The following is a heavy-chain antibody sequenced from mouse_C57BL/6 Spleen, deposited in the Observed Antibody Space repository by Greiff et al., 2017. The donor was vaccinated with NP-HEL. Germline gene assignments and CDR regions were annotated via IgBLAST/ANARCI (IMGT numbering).Heavy chain of an antibody. V-gene: IGHV1-74*01. CDR2: LHPSDSDT. Sequence: QVQLQQPGAELFQPGASVKVSCKASGYTFTSYWMHWVQQRPGAGPSWIFRLHPSDSDTNYNQKFKGKATLTVDKSSSTAYMQLSSLTSEDSAVYYCATIYYDYEDFAYWGQGTLVTVSA. J-gene: IGHJ3*01. D-gene: IGHD2-4*01. CDR3: ATIYYDYEDFAY. CDR1: GYTFTSYW.